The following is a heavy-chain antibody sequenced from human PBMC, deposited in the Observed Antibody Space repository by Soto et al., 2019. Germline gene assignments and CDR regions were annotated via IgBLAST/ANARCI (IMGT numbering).Heavy chain of an antibody. J-gene: IGHJ4*02. CDR3: AKDYDILTGYYDY. CDR2: ISYDGSNK. Sequence: QVQLVESGGGVVQPGRSLRPPCEASGFTFSSYGRHWVRQAPAKGREWVAVISYDGSNKYYADSVKGRFTISRDNSKNTLYLQMNSLRAEDTAVYYCAKDYDILTGYYDYWGQGTLVTVSS. V-gene: IGHV3-30*18. CDR1: GFTFSSYG. D-gene: IGHD3-9*01.